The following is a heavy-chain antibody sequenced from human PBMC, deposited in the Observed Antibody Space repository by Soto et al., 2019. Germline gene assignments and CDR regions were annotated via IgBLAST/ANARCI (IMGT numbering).Heavy chain of an antibody. J-gene: IGHJ4*02. CDR1: EFTFSSYG. V-gene: IGHV3-30*18. Sequence: QVQVVESGGGVVQPGRSLRLSCEASEFTFSSYGMHWVRQAPGKGLEWVAVISFDGSNKYYADSVKGRFTISRDNSKNTLYLQMNSLRAEDTAVYYCAKAGYGDYTHLHDFDYWGQGTLVTVSS. D-gene: IGHD4-17*01. CDR3: AKAGYGDYTHLHDFDY. CDR2: ISFDGSNK.